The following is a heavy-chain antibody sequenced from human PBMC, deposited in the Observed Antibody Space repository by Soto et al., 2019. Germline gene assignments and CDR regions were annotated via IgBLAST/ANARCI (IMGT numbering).Heavy chain of an antibody. Sequence: SETLSLTCTVSGGSISSYYWSWIRQPPGKGLEWIGYIYYSGSTNYNPSLKSRVTISVDTSKNQFSLKLSSVTAADTAVYYCARFFANCGGDCLGHYYYYYGMDVWGQGTTVTVS. CDR3: ARFFANCGGDCLGHYYYYYGMDV. J-gene: IGHJ6*02. CDR2: IYYSGST. V-gene: IGHV4-59*01. CDR1: GGSISSYY. D-gene: IGHD2-21*02.